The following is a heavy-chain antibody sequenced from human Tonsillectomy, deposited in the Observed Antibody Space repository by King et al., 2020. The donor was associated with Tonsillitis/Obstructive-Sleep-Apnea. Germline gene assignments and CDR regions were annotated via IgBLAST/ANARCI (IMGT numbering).Heavy chain of an antibody. D-gene: IGHD4-17*01. J-gene: IGHJ3*02. CDR3: ARDMGVTAVTSSDACDI. V-gene: IGHV1-2*02. Sequence: QLVQSGAEVKKPGASVKLSCKASGYTFTGYYLHWVRQAPGQGLEWMGWINPNSGGTNYAQKFQARVTMTRDTSISTAYMDLSRLRSDDTAVYYCARDMGVTAVTSSDACDIWGQGTMVTVSS. CDR1: GYTFTGYY. CDR2: INPNSGGT.